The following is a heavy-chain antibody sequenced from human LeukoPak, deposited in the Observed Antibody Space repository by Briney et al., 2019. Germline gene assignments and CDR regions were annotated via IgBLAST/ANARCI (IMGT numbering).Heavy chain of an antibody. CDR3: ASVEMATMGAAFDI. J-gene: IGHJ3*02. CDR2: INSDGTGT. D-gene: IGHD5-24*01. Sequence: GGSLRLSCAASGFTFSTYWMHWVRQAPGKEMVWVSRINSDGTGTNYADSVKGRFTISRDNAKNSLYLQMNSLRAEDTAVYYCASVEMATMGAAFDIWGQGTMVTVSS. CDR1: GFTFSTYW. V-gene: IGHV3-74*01.